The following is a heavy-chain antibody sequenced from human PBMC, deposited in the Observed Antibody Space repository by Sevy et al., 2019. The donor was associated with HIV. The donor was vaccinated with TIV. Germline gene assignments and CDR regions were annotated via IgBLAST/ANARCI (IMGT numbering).Heavy chain of an antibody. V-gene: IGHV3-21*01. J-gene: IGHJ4*02. D-gene: IGHD3-22*01. CDR2: ITDSSSYI. Sequence: GGSLRLSCAASEFTFSDYNMNWVRQAPGKGLEWVSSITDSSSYIYHADSVKGRFTISRDNAKKSLYLQMNSLRAEDTAIYYCARDRRTLNYYGSSGYNYYFDYWGQGTLVTVSS. CDR1: EFTFSDYN. CDR3: ARDRRTLNYYGSSGYNYYFDY.